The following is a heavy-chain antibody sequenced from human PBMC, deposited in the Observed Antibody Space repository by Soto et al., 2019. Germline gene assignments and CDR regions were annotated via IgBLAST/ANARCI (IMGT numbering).Heavy chain of an antibody. D-gene: IGHD3-22*01. CDR3: ARESWYSDSSGNYYSNYFDS. V-gene: IGHV3-30*04. CDR1: GFSFSDYP. Sequence: QVQLVESGGGVVQPGRSLSLSCAASGFSFSDYPMHWVRQAPGEGLEWVASISSTGMKEYYGDSVKGRLTISRDTSKNTLYLQMSSLRAEDTAVYYCARESWYSDSSGNYYSNYFDSWGQGTLVTVSS. J-gene: IGHJ4*02. CDR2: ISSTGMKE.